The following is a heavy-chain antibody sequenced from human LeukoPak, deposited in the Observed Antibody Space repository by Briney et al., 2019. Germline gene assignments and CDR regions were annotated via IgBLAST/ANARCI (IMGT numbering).Heavy chain of an antibody. Sequence: SETLSLTCTVSGGSISSYYWSWIRQPPGKGLEWIGYIYYSGSTNYNPSLKSRVTISVDTSKNQFSLKLSSVTAADTAVYYCARISFGRGDYNAFDIWGQGTMVTVSS. D-gene: IGHD3-22*01. CDR3: ARISFGRGDYNAFDI. J-gene: IGHJ3*02. CDR1: GGSISSYY. V-gene: IGHV4-59*01. CDR2: IYYSGST.